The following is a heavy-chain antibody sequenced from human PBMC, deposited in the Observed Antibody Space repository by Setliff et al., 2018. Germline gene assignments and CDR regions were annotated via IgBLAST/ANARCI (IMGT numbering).Heavy chain of an antibody. V-gene: IGHV4-61*08. Sequence: PSETLSLTCSVSGASISSGDFWWNWIRQSPGKGLDWIGYIYNSGSTNYNPAVKSRVTISVDTYKNQVSLKLRSVTAADTAVYHCARENTGRWLQRQINNWFDPWGQGTLVTVSS. CDR3: ARENTGRWLQRQINNWFDP. D-gene: IGHD5-12*01. CDR2: IYNSGST. CDR1: GASISSGDFW. J-gene: IGHJ5*02.